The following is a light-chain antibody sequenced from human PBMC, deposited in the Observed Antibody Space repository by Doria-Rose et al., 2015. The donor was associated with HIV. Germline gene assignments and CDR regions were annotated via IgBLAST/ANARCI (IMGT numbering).Light chain of an antibody. CDR3: HQYNNWPT. CDR1: QSVSTD. V-gene: IGKV3-15*01. CDR2: GAS. Sequence: TQSPETLSVSPGESATLSCRASQSVSTDLAWYQHKPGQAPRLLIWGASTRATGIPARFSGSGPGTEFTLAISSLQSEDFAIYFCHQYNNWPTFGQGTRLDIK. J-gene: IGKJ5*01.